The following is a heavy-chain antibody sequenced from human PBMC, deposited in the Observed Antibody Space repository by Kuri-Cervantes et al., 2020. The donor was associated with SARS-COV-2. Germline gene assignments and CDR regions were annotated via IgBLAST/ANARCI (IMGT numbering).Heavy chain of an antibody. V-gene: IGHV4-59*01. CDR3: ARESFRELYGFDP. Sequence: SETLSLTCTVSGGSISSYYWSWIRQPPGKGLEWIGYIYYSGSTNYNPSLKSRVTISVDTSKNRFSLKLSSVTAADTAVYYCARESFRELYGFDPWGQGTLVTVSS. J-gene: IGHJ5*02. D-gene: IGHD3-10*01. CDR1: GGSISSYY. CDR2: IYYSGST.